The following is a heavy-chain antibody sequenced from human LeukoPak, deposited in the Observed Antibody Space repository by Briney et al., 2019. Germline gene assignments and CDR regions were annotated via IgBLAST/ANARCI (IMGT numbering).Heavy chain of an antibody. CDR3: ATERQKYFDY. CDR1: GFTFDDYT. Sequence: GGSLRLSCAASGFTFDDYTMHWVRQAPGKGLEWVSLITWDGGSTFYADSVKGRFTISRDNNKNSLSLQMNSLRTEDTALYYCATERQKYFDYWGQGTLVTVSS. V-gene: IGHV3-43*01. J-gene: IGHJ4*02. CDR2: ITWDGGST.